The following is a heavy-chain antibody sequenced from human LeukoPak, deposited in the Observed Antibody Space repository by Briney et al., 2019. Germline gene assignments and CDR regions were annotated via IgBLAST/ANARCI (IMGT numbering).Heavy chain of an antibody. J-gene: IGHJ5*02. CDR2: ISSSSSYI. CDR3: ARDAPAGYCSGGSCYSWFDP. Sequence: PGGSLRLSCAAPGFTFSSYSMNWVRQAPGKGLEWVSSISSSSSYIYYADSVKGRFTISRDNAKNSLYLQMNSLRAEDTAVYYCARDAPAGYCSGGSCYSWFDPWGQGTLVTVSS. V-gene: IGHV3-21*01. D-gene: IGHD2-15*01. CDR1: GFTFSSYS.